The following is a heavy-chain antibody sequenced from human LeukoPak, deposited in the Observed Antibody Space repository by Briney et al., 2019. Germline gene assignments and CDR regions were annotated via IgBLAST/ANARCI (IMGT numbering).Heavy chain of an antibody. CDR3: AREDGSGSYYLYYFDY. CDR2: ISSSSSYI. J-gene: IGHJ4*02. CDR1: GFTFSGYS. Sequence: GGSLRLSCAASGFTFSGYSMNWVRQAPGKGMGWVSSISSSSSYIYYADSVKGRFTISRDNAKNSLYLQMNSLRAEDTAVYYCAREDGSGSYYLYYFDYWGQGTLVTVSS. V-gene: IGHV3-21*01. D-gene: IGHD3-10*01.